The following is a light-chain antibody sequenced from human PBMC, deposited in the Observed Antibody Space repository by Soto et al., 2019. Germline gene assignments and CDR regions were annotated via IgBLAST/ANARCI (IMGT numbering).Light chain of an antibody. V-gene: IGKV3-20*01. CDR2: GVS. J-gene: IGKJ1*01. CDR3: QQYGSSGT. CDR1: QSVSSN. Sequence: EIVMTQSPATLSVSPGERATLSCRASQSVSSNLAWYQQKPGQAPRLLIYGVSNRATGIPDRLSGSGSGTDFTLTISRLEPEDFAVYYCQQYGSSGTFGQGTKVDIK.